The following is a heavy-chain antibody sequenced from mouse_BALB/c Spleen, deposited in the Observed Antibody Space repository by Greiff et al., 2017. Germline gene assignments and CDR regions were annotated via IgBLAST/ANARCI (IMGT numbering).Heavy chain of an antibody. CDR2: ISSGSSTI. CDR3: ATGGAMDY. V-gene: IGHV5-17*02. Sequence: EVKVVESGGGLVQPGGSRKLSCAASGFTFSSFGMHWVRQAPEKGLEWVAYISSGSSTIYYADTVKGRFTISRDNPKNTLFLQMTSLRSEDTAMYYCATGGAMDYWGQGTSVTVSS. CDR1: GFTFSSFG. J-gene: IGHJ4*01.